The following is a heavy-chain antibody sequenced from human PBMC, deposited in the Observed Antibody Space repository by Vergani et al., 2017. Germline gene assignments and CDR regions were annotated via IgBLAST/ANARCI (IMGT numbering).Heavy chain of an antibody. Sequence: EVQLLESGGGLVQPGGSLRLSCAASGFPFSSYAMSWVRQAPGKGLEWVSAISGSGGSTYYADSVKGRFTISRDNSKNTLYLQMNSLRAEDTAVYYCAKTGGPAYDYDSSGSHFDYWGQGTLVTVSS. CDR3: AKTGGPAYDYDSSGSHFDY. CDR1: GFPFSSYA. J-gene: IGHJ4*02. D-gene: IGHD3-22*01. V-gene: IGHV3-23*01. CDR2: ISGSGGST.